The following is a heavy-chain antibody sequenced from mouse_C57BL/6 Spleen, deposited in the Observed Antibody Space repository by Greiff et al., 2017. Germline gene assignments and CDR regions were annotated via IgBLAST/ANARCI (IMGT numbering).Heavy chain of an antibody. CDR2: ISYSGST. D-gene: IGHD2-1*01. Sequence: EVHLVESGPGMVKPSQSLSLTCTVTGYSITSGYDWHWIRHFPGNKLEWMGYISYSGSTNYNPSLKSRISITHDTSKNHFFLKLNSVTTEDTATYYCARGGNYGGAWFAYWGQGTLVTVSA. J-gene: IGHJ3*01. V-gene: IGHV3-1*01. CDR3: ARGGNYGGAWFAY. CDR1: GYSITSGYD.